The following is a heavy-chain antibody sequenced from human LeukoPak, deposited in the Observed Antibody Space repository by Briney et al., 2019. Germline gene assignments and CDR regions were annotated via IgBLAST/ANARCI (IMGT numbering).Heavy chain of an antibody. D-gene: IGHD6-13*01. CDR1: GYTFTDYY. V-gene: IGHV1-2*02. CDR2: VNPKSGDT. Sequence: ASVKVSCKASGYTFTDYYIHWVRPAPGQGLEWMGWVNPKSGDTNHAHKFQGRVTMTSDTSISTAYMDLNRVRSDDTAVYYCALLFSSTWYRFDSWGQGTLVTVSS. J-gene: IGHJ4*02. CDR3: ALLFSSTWYRFDS.